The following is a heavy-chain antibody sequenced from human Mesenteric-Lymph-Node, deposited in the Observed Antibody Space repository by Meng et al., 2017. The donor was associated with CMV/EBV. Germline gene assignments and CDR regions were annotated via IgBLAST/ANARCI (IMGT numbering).Heavy chain of an antibody. CDR1: GYTFVNYD. CDR2: IIPIFGTA. D-gene: IGHD2-8*01. Sequence: SVKVSCKTSGYTFVNYDINWVRQAPGQGLEWMGGIIPIFGTANYAQKFQGRVTITTDESTSTAYMELSSLRSEDTAVYYCASPIPPLHLYAFDIWGQGTMVTVSS. CDR3: ASPIPPLHLYAFDI. V-gene: IGHV1-69*05. J-gene: IGHJ3*02.